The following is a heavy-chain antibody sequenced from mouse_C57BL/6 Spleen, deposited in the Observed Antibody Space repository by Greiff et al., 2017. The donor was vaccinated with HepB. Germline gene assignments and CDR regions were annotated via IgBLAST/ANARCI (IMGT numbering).Heavy chain of an antibody. CDR1: GYAFSSSW. CDR2: IYPGDGDT. V-gene: IGHV1-82*01. J-gene: IGHJ2*01. D-gene: IGHD1-1*02. CDR3: ARGGYGGDY. Sequence: QVQLQQSGPELVKPGASVKISCKASGYAFSSSWMNWVKQRPGKGLEWIGRIYPGDGDTNYNGTFKGKATLTADQSSSTAYMQLSSLTSEDSAVYFCARGGYGGDYWGQGTTLTVSS.